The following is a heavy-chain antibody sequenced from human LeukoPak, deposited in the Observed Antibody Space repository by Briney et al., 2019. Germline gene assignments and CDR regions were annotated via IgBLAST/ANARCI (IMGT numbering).Heavy chain of an antibody. Sequence: GGYLRLYCAASGFTFSGSAMHWVRQTSGKGLEWVGRIRSKTNSYATAYAASVKGRFTISRDDSKNTAYLQMNSLKTEDTAVYYCTRIETTVTGFDYWGQGTLVTVSS. CDR2: IRSKTNSYAT. D-gene: IGHD4-17*01. J-gene: IGHJ4*02. CDR3: TRIETTVTGFDY. CDR1: GFTFSGSA. V-gene: IGHV3-73*01.